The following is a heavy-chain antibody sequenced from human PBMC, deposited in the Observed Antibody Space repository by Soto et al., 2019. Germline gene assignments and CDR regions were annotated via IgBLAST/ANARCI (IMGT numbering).Heavy chain of an antibody. CDR1: GFTFSSYA. CDR2: ISGSGGST. D-gene: IGHD3-9*01. J-gene: IGHJ4*02. Sequence: EVQLLESGGGLVQPGGSLRLSCAASGFTFSSYAMSWVRQAPGKGLEWVSAISGSGGSTYYADSVKGRFTISRDNAKNTLYLQMNSLRAEDTAVYYCAKVWDYDILTGYYMWVDYWGQGTLVTVSS. V-gene: IGHV3-23*01. CDR3: AKVWDYDILTGYYMWVDY.